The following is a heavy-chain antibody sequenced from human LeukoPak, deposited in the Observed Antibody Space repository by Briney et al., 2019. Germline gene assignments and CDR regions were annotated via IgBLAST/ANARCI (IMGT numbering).Heavy chain of an antibody. CDR3: PRSLLHYDFWRGINWFPP. D-gene: IGHD3-3*01. CDR2: ISSSRSSI. CDR1: GFTFSSYS. J-gene: IGHJ5*02. Sequence: GGSLRLSCAASGFTFSSYSMNWVRQAPGKGLEWVSYISSSRSSIYYADSVKGRFTISRDNAKNSLYLQMNSLRDADTALYSCPRSLLHYDFWRGINWFPPWGQATLVTVSS. V-gene: IGHV3-48*02.